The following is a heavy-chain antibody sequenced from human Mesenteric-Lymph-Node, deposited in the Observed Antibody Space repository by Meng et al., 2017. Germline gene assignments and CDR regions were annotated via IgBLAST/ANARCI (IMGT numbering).Heavy chain of an antibody. CDR1: GFTFSSYA. D-gene: IGHD6-13*01. CDR2: ISYDGSNK. CDR3: ARDHTGIAGFSYYYYGMDV. Sequence: GGSLRLSCAASGFTFSSYAMHWVRQAPGKGLEWVAVISYDGSNKYYADSVKGRFTISRDNSKNTLYLQMNSLRAEDTAVYYCARDHTGIAGFSYYYYGMDVWGQGTTVTVSS. J-gene: IGHJ6*02. V-gene: IGHV3-30*04.